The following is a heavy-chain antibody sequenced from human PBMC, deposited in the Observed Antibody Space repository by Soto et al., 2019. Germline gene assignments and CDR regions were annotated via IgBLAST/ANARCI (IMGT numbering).Heavy chain of an antibody. CDR2: IIPLLKTV. J-gene: IGHJ6*02. Sequence: QEELVQSGVEVKKPGSSVNVSCKASGGTFASYSITWVRQAPGQRLEWMGEIIPLLKTVNYAQKFQGRVTITGDRSTSTVYMALSSLRSDDTAVYYCARDPVDLFGYMDVWGHGTTVTVS. D-gene: IGHD2-15*01. CDR3: ARDPVDLFGYMDV. CDR1: GGTFASYS. V-gene: IGHV1-69*06.